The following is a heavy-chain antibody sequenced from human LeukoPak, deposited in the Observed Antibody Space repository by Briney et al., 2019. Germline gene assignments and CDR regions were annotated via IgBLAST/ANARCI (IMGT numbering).Heavy chain of an antibody. CDR2: ISGSGGST. D-gene: IGHD4-17*01. V-gene: IGHV3-23*01. Sequence: PGGSLRLSCAASGFTFSSCAMSWVRQAPGKGLEWVSAISGSGGSTYYADSGKGRFTISRDNSKNTLYLQMNSLRAEDTAVYYCAKVPTSNGDYADYFDYWGQGTLVTVSS. J-gene: IGHJ4*02. CDR1: GFTFSSCA. CDR3: AKVPTSNGDYADYFDY.